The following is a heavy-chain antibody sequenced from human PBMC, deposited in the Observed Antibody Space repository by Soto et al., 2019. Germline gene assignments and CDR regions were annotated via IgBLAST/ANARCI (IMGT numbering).Heavy chain of an antibody. J-gene: IGHJ4*02. D-gene: IGHD2-21*01. Sequence: SETLSLTCTVSGVSVSSRNYLWDWIRQPPGKGLEWIGSGTTNYNPSLRSRATISVDTSKNQFSLKLSSVTAADTAVYYCATYGGDTGRFDYWGQGTLVTVSS. CDR3: ATYGGDTGRFDY. CDR2: SGTT. CDR1: GVSVSSRNYL. V-gene: IGHV4-39*01.